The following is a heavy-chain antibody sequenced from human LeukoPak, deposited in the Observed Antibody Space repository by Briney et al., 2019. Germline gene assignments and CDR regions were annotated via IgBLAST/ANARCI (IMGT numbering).Heavy chain of an antibody. J-gene: IGHJ4*02. CDR3: AKDREQLATEHFDY. CDR1: GFTFSSYA. V-gene: IGHV3-23*01. CDR2: ISGSGGST. D-gene: IGHD6-13*01. Sequence: GGSLRLCCAASGFTFSSYAMSWVRQASGKGLEWVSAISGSGGSTYYADSVKGRFTISRDNSKNTLYLQMNSLRAEDTAVYYCAKDREQLATEHFDYWGQGTLVTVSS.